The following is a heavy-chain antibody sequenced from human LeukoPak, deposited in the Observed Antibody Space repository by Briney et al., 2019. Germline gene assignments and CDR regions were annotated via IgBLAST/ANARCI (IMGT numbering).Heavy chain of an antibody. CDR1: GITLSNYC. D-gene: IGHD3-22*01. Sequence: GGSLRLSCAVSGITLSNYCMSWVRQAPGKGLEWVAGISDSGGRTSYADSVKGRFTISRDNPKNTLYLQMNSLRAEDTAIYLCAKRGVVIRVILVGFHKEANYFDSWGQGALVTVSS. CDR2: ISDSGGRT. J-gene: IGHJ4*02. CDR3: AKRGVVIRVILVGFHKEANYFDS. V-gene: IGHV3-23*01.